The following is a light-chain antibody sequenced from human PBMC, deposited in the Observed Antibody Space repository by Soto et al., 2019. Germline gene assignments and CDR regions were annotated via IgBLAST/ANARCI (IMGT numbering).Light chain of an antibody. CDR2: VAT. CDR1: QSVSSK. Sequence: EIVMTQSPATLSVSPGERATLSCRASQSVSSKLACYQQKPGQAPRLLIYVATTRATGIPARFSGSGSGTEFTLTISSLQSEDFAVYYCQQYNNWPPWTFGQGTKVEIK. J-gene: IGKJ1*01. V-gene: IGKV3-15*01. CDR3: QQYNNWPPWT.